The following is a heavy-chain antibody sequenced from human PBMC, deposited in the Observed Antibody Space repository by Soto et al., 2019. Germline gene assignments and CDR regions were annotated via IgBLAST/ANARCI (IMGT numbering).Heavy chain of an antibody. D-gene: IGHD4-17*01. V-gene: IGHV4-59*01. CDR2: IYYSGST. J-gene: IGHJ6*03. CDR1: GGSISSYY. Sequence: SETLCLTCNVSGGSISSYYWSWIRQPPGKGLEWIGYIYYSGSTNYNPSLKSRVTISVDTSKNQFSLEVNSVTAADTAVYFCARVTRDYGDYYYYYMDVWGKGTTVTVSS. CDR3: ARVTRDYGDYYYYYMDV.